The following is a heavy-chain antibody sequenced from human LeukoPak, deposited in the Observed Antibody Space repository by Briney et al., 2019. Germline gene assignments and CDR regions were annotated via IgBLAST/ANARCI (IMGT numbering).Heavy chain of an antibody. CDR1: GGSISNYY. J-gene: IGHJ2*01. Sequence: KPSETLSLTCTVSGGSISNYYWSWIRQPPGKGLEWIGYIYHSGSTNYNPSLKTRVTISVDTSKNRFSLRLSSVTAADTAVYYCARAGSWIGSLSLWGRGTLVTVSS. V-gene: IGHV4-59*01. CDR2: IYHSGST. CDR3: ARAGSWIGSLSL. D-gene: IGHD2-15*01.